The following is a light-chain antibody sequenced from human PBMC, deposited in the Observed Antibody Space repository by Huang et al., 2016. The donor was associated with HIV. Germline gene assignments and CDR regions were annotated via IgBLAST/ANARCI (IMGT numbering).Light chain of an antibody. CDR2: WAS. Sequence: DIVMTQSPDSLTVSLGERATILCKSSQSLLYSSNNKNYLNWYQQKQGQPPKLLIYWASARESGVPDRFSGSGSGTNFTLTINSLQAEDMAVYYCQQYYSSLWTFGQGTKVQIK. J-gene: IGKJ1*01. CDR3: QQYYSSLWT. V-gene: IGKV4-1*01. CDR1: QSLLYSSNNKNY.